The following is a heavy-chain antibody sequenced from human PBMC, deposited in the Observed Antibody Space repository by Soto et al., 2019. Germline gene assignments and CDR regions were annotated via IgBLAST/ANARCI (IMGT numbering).Heavy chain of an antibody. V-gene: IGHV3-21*01. CDR2: ISSNSAYI. J-gene: IGHJ5*02. CDR1: GFTFRSFT. CDR3: TRDASRDSSARGWFDP. D-gene: IGHD6-13*01. Sequence: GGSLRLSCAASGFTFRSFTMNWVRQAPGKGLEWVSTISSNSAYIYYTDALRGRFTISRDNAKNSLHLQMNSLRAEDAAVYYCTRDASRDSSARGWFDPWGPGTLVTVSS.